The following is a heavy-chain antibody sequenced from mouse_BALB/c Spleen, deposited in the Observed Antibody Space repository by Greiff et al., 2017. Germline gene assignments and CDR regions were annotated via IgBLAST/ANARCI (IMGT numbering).Heavy chain of an antibody. V-gene: IGHV3-8*02. CDR3: ARSATASNFDY. CDR2: ISYSGST. Sequence: EVKLMESGPSLVKPSQTLSLTCFVTGDSITSGYWNWIRKFPGNKLEYMGYISYSGSTYYKPSLNSRISITRDTSKNQYYLQLNSVTTEDTATYNCARSATASNFDYWGQGTTLTVSS. CDR1: GDSITSGY. D-gene: IGHD1-2*01. J-gene: IGHJ2*01.